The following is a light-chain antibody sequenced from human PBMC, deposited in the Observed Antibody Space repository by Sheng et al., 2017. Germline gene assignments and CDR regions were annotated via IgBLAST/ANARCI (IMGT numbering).Light chain of an antibody. V-gene: IGLV2-14*03. CDR3: SSYTSSGKSWV. J-gene: IGLJ3*02. CDR2: DVS. Sequence: QSALTQPASVSGSPGQSITISCTGTSSDVGGYNYVSWFQHHPGKAPKLVLYDVSTRPSGVSNRFSGSKSGNTASLTISGLQAEDEADYYCSSYTSSGKSWVFGGGTKLTVL. CDR1: SSDVGGYNY.